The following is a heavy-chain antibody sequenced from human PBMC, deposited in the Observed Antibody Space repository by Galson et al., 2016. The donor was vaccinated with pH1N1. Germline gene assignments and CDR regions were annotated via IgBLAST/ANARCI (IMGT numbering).Heavy chain of an antibody. V-gene: IGHV5-51*01. Sequence: QSGAEVTKPGESLKISCKGSGYSFTRYWIGWVRQMPGKGLEWMGIIFPGDSDTRYSPSFQGQVTISAGKSISTAYLQWSSRKASDTAMYYCARHSGDGYRYGSERDIDYWGQGTLVTVSS. J-gene: IGHJ4*02. D-gene: IGHD5-18*01. CDR2: IFPGDSDT. CDR1: GYSFTRYW. CDR3: ARHSGDGYRYGSERDIDY.